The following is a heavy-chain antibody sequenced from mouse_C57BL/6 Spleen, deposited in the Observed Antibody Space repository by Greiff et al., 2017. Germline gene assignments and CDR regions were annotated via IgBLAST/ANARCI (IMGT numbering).Heavy chain of an antibody. V-gene: IGHV1-54*01. J-gene: IGHJ2*01. CDR3: ASIITTVVADY. CDR1: GYAFTNYL. Sequence: QVQLQQSGAELVRPGTSVKVSCKASGYAFTNYLIEWVKQRPGQGLEWIGVINPGSGGTNYNEKFKGKATLTADKSSSTAYMQLSSLTSEDSAVYFCASIITTVVADYWGQGTTLTVSS. D-gene: IGHD1-1*01. CDR2: INPGSGGT.